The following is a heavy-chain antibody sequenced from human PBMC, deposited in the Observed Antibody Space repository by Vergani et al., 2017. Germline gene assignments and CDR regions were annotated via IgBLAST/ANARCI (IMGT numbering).Heavy chain of an antibody. CDR2: ITISGSYR. CDR1: AFTFSSYS. J-gene: IGHJ6*03. Sequence: EVQLVESGGGLVKPGGSLRLSCAASAFTFSSYSMNWVRQAPGKGLEWVSSITISGSYRYYADSVKGRFTISRDNAKNSLYLQMNSLRAEDTAVYYCARGANWNYFGSGYYMNVWGKGTTVTVSS. CDR3: ARGANWNYFGSGYYMNV. V-gene: IGHV3-21*01. D-gene: IGHD1-7*01.